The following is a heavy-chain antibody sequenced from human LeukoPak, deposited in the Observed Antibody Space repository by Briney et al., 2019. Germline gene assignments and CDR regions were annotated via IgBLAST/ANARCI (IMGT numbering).Heavy chain of an antibody. Sequence: SETLSLTCTVSGGSISSYYWSWIRHPAGKGLELIGRIYTSGSTNYNPSLKSRVTMSVDTSKNQFSLKLSSVTAADTAVYYCARDSTRYSSALDYYYGMDVWGQGTTVTVSS. CDR3: ARDSTRYSSALDYYYGMDV. CDR2: IYTSGST. J-gene: IGHJ6*02. D-gene: IGHD6-19*01. CDR1: GGSISSYY. V-gene: IGHV4-4*07.